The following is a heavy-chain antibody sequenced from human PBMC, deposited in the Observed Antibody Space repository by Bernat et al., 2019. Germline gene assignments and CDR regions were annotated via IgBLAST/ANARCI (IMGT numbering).Heavy chain of an antibody. CDR2: IYWDDDK. CDR3: ARRPVAVVVKPPPNWFDP. CDR1: GFSLTTPGVG. J-gene: IGHJ5*02. V-gene: IGHV2-5*02. D-gene: IGHD3-3*01. Sequence: QITLKESGPTLLKPTQTLTLTCTFSGFSLTTPGVGVGWIRQPPGKALEWLALIYWDDDKYYSPSLKRRLSITKDTSKNQVVLTVTNIDYLDTATYYCARRPVAVVVKPPPNWFDPWGQGTLVTVSS.